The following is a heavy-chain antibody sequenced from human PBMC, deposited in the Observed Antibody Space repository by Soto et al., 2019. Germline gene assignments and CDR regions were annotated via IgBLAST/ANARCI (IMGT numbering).Heavy chain of an antibody. D-gene: IGHD6-13*01. Sequence: SETLSLPFAISGVSISSSSCWCWVRQPPWKGLEWIGEIYHTGNTNYNPSLEIRATISVDKSKNQFSLNLNSVNAADTAVYYCARDSRAAAGNRRYYFDYWGQGTLVTVSS. V-gene: IGHV4-4*02. J-gene: IGHJ4*02. CDR3: ARDSRAAAGNRRYYFDY. CDR1: GVSISSSSC. CDR2: IYHTGNT.